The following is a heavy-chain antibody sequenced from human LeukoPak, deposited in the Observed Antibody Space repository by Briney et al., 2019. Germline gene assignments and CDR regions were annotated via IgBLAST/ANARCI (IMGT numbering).Heavy chain of an antibody. Sequence: SETLSLTCTVSGGSISSGDYYWSWTRQPPGKGLEWIGYIYYSGSTNYNPSLKSRVTISVDTSKNQFSLKLSSVTAADTAVYYCARVNNKSHYYDSSGYSPFDYWGQGTLVTVSS. V-gene: IGHV4-61*08. D-gene: IGHD3-22*01. CDR1: GGSISSGDYY. J-gene: IGHJ4*02. CDR3: ARVNNKSHYYDSSGYSPFDY. CDR2: IYYSGST.